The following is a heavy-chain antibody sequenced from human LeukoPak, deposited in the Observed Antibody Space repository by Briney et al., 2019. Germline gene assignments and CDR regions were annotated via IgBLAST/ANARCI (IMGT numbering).Heavy chain of an antibody. CDR1: GFTFSTYA. V-gene: IGHV3-64*01. J-gene: IGHJ6*02. Sequence: GGSLRLSCAASGFTFSTYAMHWVRQAPGKGLEYVSAISTDGVGTYYANSVKGRFTISRDNSKNTLYLQMGSLRVEDMAVYYCARRAARFDWGVSYYYGMDVWGQGTTVTVSS. CDR3: ARRAARFDWGVSYYYGMDV. D-gene: IGHD6-6*01. CDR2: ISTDGVGT.